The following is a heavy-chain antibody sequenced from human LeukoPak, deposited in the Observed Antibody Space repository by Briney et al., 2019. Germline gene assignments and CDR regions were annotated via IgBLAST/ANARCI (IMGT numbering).Heavy chain of an antibody. J-gene: IGHJ4*02. CDR1: GFTFSSYE. CDR2: ISSSGSTI. V-gene: IGHV3-48*03. CDR3: ARGGYSYGYTYFDY. D-gene: IGHD5-18*01. Sequence: GGPLRLSCAASGFTFSSYEMNWVRQAPGKGLEWVSYISSSGSTIYYADSVKGRFTISRDNAKNSLYLQMNSLRAEDTAVYYCARGGYSYGYTYFDYWGQGTLVTVSS.